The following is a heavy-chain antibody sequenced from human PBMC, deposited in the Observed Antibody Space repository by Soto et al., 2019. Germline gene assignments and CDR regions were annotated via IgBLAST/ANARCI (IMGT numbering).Heavy chain of an antibody. Sequence: SETLSLTCTVSGGSISSSSFHWGWIRQPPGKGLEWIGNIYYSGSTYYNPSLKSRVTISVDTSKNQFSLKLSSVTAADTAVYYCARSYNSRWFFDYWGQGTLVIVPQ. CDR2: IYYSGST. CDR1: GGSISSSSFH. D-gene: IGHD6-19*01. CDR3: ARSYNSRWFFDY. V-gene: IGHV4-39*01. J-gene: IGHJ4*02.